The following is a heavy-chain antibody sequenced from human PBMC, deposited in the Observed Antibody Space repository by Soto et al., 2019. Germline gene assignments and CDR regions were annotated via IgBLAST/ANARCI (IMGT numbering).Heavy chain of an antibody. D-gene: IGHD1-26*01. CDR1: GGSFSAYY. J-gene: IGHJ6*02. CDR3: ARQRPTDGRWEFANYYGMDV. CDR2: IIHSEST. V-gene: IGHV4-34*12. Sequence: LSLTCAVYGGSFSAYYWSWVRQPPGKGLEWIGEIIHSESTKYNPSLKSRVTVSVDTAKNQFSLKLSSVTAADTAVYYCARQRPTDGRWEFANYYGMDVWGQGTPGTAP.